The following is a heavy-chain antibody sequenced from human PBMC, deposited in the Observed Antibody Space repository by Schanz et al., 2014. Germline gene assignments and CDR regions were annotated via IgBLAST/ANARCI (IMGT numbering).Heavy chain of an antibody. D-gene: IGHD5-12*01. CDR2: INPNSGET. Sequence: QVQLVQSGPAVKKPGASMKVSCLASGYSFTEYFLHWVRQAPGQGLKWMGWINPNSGETNYEQKFKGRVTLTSDTSISTAFMELSGLASADTATYFCARARYTGYDCSGYWGQGTLLIVSS. V-gene: IGHV1-2*02. CDR1: GYSFTEYF. CDR3: ARARYTGYDCSGY. J-gene: IGHJ4*02.